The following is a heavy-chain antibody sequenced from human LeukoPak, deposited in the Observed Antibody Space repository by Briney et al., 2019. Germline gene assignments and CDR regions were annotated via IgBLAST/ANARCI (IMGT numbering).Heavy chain of an antibody. CDR3: AKAVAARWLDP. J-gene: IGHJ5*02. D-gene: IGHD6-19*01. Sequence: GGSLRLSCAASGVTFSGYWMSWGREAPGKGLECGANIKEDGSEKNYVDSVKSRFTISRDNAKTSLYLQMNSLRAEDTAVYYCAKAVAARWLDPWGQGTLVIVSS. CDR2: IKEDGSEK. V-gene: IGHV3-7*01. CDR1: GVTFSGYW.